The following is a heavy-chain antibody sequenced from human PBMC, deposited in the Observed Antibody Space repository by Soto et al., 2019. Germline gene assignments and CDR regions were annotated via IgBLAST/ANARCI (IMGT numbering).Heavy chain of an antibody. J-gene: IGHJ6*02. CDR2: IIPIFGTA. CDR1: GGTFSSYA. CDR3: ARGGIAARRDYYYYYGMDV. V-gene: IGHV1-69*13. Sequence: SVKVSCKASGGTFSSYAISWVRQAPGQGLEWMGGIIPIFGTANYAQKFQGRVTITADESTSTAYMELSSLRSEDTAVYYCARGGIAARRDYYYYYGMDVWGQGTTVTVSS. D-gene: IGHD6-6*01.